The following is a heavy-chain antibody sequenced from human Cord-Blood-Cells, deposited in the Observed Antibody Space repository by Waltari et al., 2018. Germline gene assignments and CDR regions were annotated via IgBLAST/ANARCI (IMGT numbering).Heavy chain of an antibody. CDR2: INHSGST. V-gene: IGHV4-34*01. D-gene: IGHD5-12*01. Sequence: QVQLQQWGAGLLKPSQTLSLTCAVHVGSFSGYSWSWIRQPPGKGLEWIGEINHSGSTNYNPSLKSRVTISVDTSKNQFSLKLSSVTAADTAVYYCACRDGYNDAFDIWGQGTMVTVSS. CDR1: VGSFSGYS. CDR3: ACRDGYNDAFDI. J-gene: IGHJ3*02.